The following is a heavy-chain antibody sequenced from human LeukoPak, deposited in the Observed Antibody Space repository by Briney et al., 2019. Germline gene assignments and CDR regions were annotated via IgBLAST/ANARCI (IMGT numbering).Heavy chain of an antibody. J-gene: IGHJ4*02. CDR2: IIPIFGTA. CDR1: GGTFSSYA. V-gene: IGHV1-69*13. D-gene: IGHD2-2*01. CDR3: ASSLGYCSSTSCLDYGY. Sequence: SVKVSCKASGGTFSSYAISWVRQAPGQGLEWMGGIIPIFGTANYAQKFQGRVTITADESTSTAYMELSSLRSEDTAVYYCASSLGYCSSTSCLDYGYWGLGTLVTVSS.